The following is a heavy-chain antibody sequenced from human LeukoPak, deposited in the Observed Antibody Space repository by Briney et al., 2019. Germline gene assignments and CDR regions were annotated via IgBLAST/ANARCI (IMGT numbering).Heavy chain of an antibody. CDR3: ARDLGYSSDWYQEYY. CDR2: IIPIFGTA. D-gene: IGHD6-19*01. CDR1: GGTFSSYA. V-gene: IGHV1-69*13. Sequence: ASVKVSCKASGGTFSSYAISWVRQAPGQGPEWMGGIIPIFGTANYAQKFQGRVTITADESTSTAYMELSSLRSEDTAVYYCARDLGYSSDWYQEYYWGQGTLVTVSS. J-gene: IGHJ4*02.